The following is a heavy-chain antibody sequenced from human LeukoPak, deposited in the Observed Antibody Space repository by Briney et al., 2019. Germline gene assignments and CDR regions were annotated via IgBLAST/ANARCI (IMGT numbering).Heavy chain of an antibody. Sequence: ASVKVSCKASGGTFSSYAISWVRQAPGQGLEWMGRIIPILGIANYAQKFEGRVTITADKTTSTAYMELSSLRSEDTAVYYCARALDCSSTSCYASSYYYYGMDVWGQGTTATVSS. D-gene: IGHD2-2*01. CDR2: IIPILGIA. CDR1: GGTFSSYA. V-gene: IGHV1-69*04. CDR3: ARALDCSSTSCYASSYYYYGMDV. J-gene: IGHJ6*02.